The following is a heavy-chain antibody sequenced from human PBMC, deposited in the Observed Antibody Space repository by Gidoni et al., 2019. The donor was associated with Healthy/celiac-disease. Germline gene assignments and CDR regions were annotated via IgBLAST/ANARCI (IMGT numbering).Heavy chain of an antibody. V-gene: IGHV3-21*01. CDR2: ISSTSTYI. Sequence: EVQLVESGGGMVKPGGSLSLSCAASGLTFSSYSMNWVGQAPGKGLEWVSSISSTSTYIDYADSVKGRCTISRDNAKNSLYLQMNSLRAEDTAVYYCASRGEYFDYWGQGTLVTVSS. CDR1: GLTFSSYS. D-gene: IGHD3-10*01. CDR3: ASRGEYFDY. J-gene: IGHJ4*02.